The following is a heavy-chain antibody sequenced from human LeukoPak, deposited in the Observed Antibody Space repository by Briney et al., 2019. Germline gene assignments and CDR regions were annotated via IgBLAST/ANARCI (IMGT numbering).Heavy chain of an antibody. CDR1: GFTFSTYG. J-gene: IGHJ4*02. CDR3: TRDTDY. V-gene: IGHV3-33*01. Sequence: GRSLRLSCAASGFTFSTYGMHWVRQAPGKGLEWVAIIWYDGSNKXYADSVKGRFTISRDNSKNTLYLQMNSLRAEDTAVYYCTRDTDYWGQGTLVTVSS. CDR2: IWYDGSNK.